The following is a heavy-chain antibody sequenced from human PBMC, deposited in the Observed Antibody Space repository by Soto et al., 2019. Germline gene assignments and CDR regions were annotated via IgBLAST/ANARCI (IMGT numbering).Heavy chain of an antibody. J-gene: IGHJ4*02. CDR2: IYYSGST. V-gene: IGHV4-39*01. Sequence: PSETLSLTCTVSGGSISSSSYYWGWIRQPPGKGLEWIGSIYYSGSTYYNPSLKSRVTISVDTSKNQFSLKLSSVTAADTAVYYCARHKRWGGSGSYYGYWGQGTLVTVSS. CDR1: GGSISSSSYY. CDR3: ARHKRWGGSGSYYGY. D-gene: IGHD3-10*01.